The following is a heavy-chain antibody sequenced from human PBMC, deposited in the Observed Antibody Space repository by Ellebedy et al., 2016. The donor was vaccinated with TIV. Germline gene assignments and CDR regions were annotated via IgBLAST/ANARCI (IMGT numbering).Heavy chain of an antibody. CDR2: IYPSDSDT. CDR3: ARGGYDSDLDYYDYYSLDV. V-gene: IGHV5-51*01. D-gene: IGHD3-16*01. J-gene: IGHJ6*02. Sequence: GESLKISCQASGYDFNKYWIAWVRQVPGKGLEWMGVIYPSDSDTRYGPPFEGQVTISVDRASSTAYLQWGGLRASDSAILYCARGGYDSDLDYYDYYSLDVWGQGTMVTVSS. CDR1: GYDFNKYW.